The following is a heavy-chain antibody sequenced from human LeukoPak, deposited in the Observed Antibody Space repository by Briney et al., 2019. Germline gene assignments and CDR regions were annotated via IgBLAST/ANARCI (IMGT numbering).Heavy chain of an antibody. CDR1: GGSISSSSYY. Sequence: SETLSLTCTVSGGSISSSSYYWGWIRQPPGKGLEWIGSMYDSGSTYYNPSLKSRLTMSVDTSKNQLSLKLSSLTAADTAVYYCARVKRYYYDSSAYMGGRHSFDLWGQGTLVTVSS. J-gene: IGHJ4*02. V-gene: IGHV4-39*01. CDR3: ARVKRYYYDSSAYMGGRHSFDL. CDR2: MYDSGST. D-gene: IGHD3-22*01.